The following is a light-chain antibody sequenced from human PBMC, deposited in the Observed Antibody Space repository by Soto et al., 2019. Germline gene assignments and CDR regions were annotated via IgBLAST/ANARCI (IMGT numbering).Light chain of an antibody. V-gene: IGLV1-40*01. Sequence: QSVLTQPPSVSGAPGQRVTISCTGSSTNIGAGYDVQWYQQLPGTAPKLLLYRNNNRPSGVPDRFSGSKSGTSASLAITGLQAEDEAEYYCQSYDSSLTGSWVFGGGTKLTVL. CDR3: QSYDSSLTGSWV. CDR1: STNIGAGYD. J-gene: IGLJ3*02. CDR2: RNN.